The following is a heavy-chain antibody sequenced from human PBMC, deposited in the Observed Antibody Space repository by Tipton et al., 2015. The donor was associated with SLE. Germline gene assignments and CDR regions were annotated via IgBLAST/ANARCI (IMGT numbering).Heavy chain of an antibody. CDR1: GGSVSSGGYY. Sequence: TLSLTCTVSGGSVSSGGYYWSWIRQPAGKGLEWIGRIYTSGSTNYNPSLKSRVTISVDTSKNQFSLKLNSVTAADTAVYYCARAYFRGAFDIWGRGTMVTVSS. V-gene: IGHV4-61*02. CDR3: ARAYFRGAFDI. J-gene: IGHJ3*02. D-gene: IGHD2/OR15-2a*01. CDR2: IYTSGST.